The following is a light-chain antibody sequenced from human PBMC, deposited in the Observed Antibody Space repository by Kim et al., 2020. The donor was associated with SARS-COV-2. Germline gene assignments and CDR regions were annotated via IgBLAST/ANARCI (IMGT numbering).Light chain of an antibody. V-gene: IGKV1-39*01. CDR2: AAT. CDR1: QSISDY. CDR3: QQSYSISVIP. Sequence: DIQMTQSPSSLAASVGDRVTITCRASQSISDYLNWYQQKPGKAPKLLIYAATDLQSGVPSRFSGSGSGTEFTLTISSLQPEDFATYYCQQSYSISVIPFGGGTKVDIK. J-gene: IGKJ4*01.